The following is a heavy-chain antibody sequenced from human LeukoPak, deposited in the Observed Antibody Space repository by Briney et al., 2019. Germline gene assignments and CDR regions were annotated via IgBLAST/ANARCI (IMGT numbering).Heavy chain of an antibody. V-gene: IGHV3-30*02. CDR2: IRYDGSNK. J-gene: IGHJ4*02. CDR3: AKVNIVVVPAAMHGFDY. Sequence: GGSLRLSCAASGFTFSSYGMHWVRQAPGKWLEWVAFIRYDGSNKYYADSVKGRFTISRDNSKNTLYLQMNSLRAEDTAVYYCAKVNIVVVPAAMHGFDYWGQGTLVTVSS. D-gene: IGHD2-2*01. CDR1: GFTFSSYG.